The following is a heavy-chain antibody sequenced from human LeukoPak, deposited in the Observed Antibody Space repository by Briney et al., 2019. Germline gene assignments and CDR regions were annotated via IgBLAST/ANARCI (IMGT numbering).Heavy chain of an antibody. CDR2: ISSSSSTI. Sequence: GGSLRLSCAASGFTFSSYGMHWVRQAPGKGLEWVSYISSSSSTIYYADSVKGRFTISRDNAKNSLYLQMNSLRDEDTAVYYCARNGGCSSTSCYSEGLFDYWGQGTLVTVSS. V-gene: IGHV3-48*02. CDR1: GFTFSSYG. CDR3: ARNGGCSSTSCYSEGLFDY. D-gene: IGHD2-2*01. J-gene: IGHJ4*02.